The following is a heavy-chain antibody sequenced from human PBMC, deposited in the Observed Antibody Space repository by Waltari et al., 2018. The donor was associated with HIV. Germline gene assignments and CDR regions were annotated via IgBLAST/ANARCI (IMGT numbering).Heavy chain of an antibody. J-gene: IGHJ6*02. CDR1: GFIFGDYA. CDR3: ARTIFGVMITSDFFYGMDV. V-gene: IGHV3-30-3*01. D-gene: IGHD3-3*01. Sequence: QEQLVESGGGVAQPGRSLRLSCSASGFIFGDYAMHWVRQAPGKGLEWVGLISFDGNNAYYADSVKCRFTISRDNSKNTMSLQMNSLRSDDTALYYCARTIFGVMITSDFFYGMDVWGQGTTVTVS. CDR2: ISFDGNNA.